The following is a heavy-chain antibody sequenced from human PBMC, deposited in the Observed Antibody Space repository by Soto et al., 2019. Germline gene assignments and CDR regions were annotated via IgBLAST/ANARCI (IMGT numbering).Heavy chain of an antibody. V-gene: IGHV3-30*18. D-gene: IGHD3-10*01. Sequence: QVQLVESGGGVVQPGKSLRLSCAGSGFTFSSYGMDWVRQAPGKGLEWVAVISYDGSNKYYADSVKGRFPISRDNSKNTLYLQMSSLRAGDTAVYYCAKDRMGAGVRGYFDYWGQGTLVTVSS. CDR1: GFTFSSYG. CDR3: AKDRMGAGVRGYFDY. CDR2: ISYDGSNK. J-gene: IGHJ4*02.